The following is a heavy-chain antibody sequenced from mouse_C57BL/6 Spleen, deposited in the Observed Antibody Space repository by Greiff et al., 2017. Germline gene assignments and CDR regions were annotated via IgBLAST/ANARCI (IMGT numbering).Heavy chain of an antibody. D-gene: IGHD2-5*01. CDR1: GYAFSSSW. CDR2: IYPGDGDT. CDR3: ARDEMSSGYSNYFAWFAY. Sequence: VQLQQSGPELVKPGASVKISCKASGYAFSSSWMNWVKQRPGKGLEWIGRIYPGDGDTNYNGTFQGKATLTADKSSSTAYMQLSSLTSEDSAVYFCARDEMSSGYSNYFAWFAYWGQGTLVTVSA. J-gene: IGHJ3*01. V-gene: IGHV1-82*01.